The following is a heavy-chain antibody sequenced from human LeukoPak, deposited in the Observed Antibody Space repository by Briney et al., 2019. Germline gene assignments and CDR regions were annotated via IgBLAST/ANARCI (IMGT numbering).Heavy chain of an antibody. Sequence: GGSLRLSCAASGLTFSNYAIHWVRQAPGKGLEWVAVISYDGSNKYYADSVKGRFTISRDNSKNTLYLQMISLRAEDTAVYYCAKDGGSYDYVWGTYRYWPIDYWGQGTLVTVSS. D-gene: IGHD3-16*02. CDR1: GLTFSNYA. J-gene: IGHJ4*02. V-gene: IGHV3-30*18. CDR2: ISYDGSNK. CDR3: AKDGGSYDYVWGTYRYWPIDY.